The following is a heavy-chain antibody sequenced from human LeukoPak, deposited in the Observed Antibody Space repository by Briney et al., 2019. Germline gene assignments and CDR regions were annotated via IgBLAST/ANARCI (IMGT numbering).Heavy chain of an antibody. Sequence: GESLKIFCKGSGYSFTSYWIGWVRQMPGKGLEWMGIIYPGDSDTRYSPSFQGQVTISADKSISTAYLQWSSLKASDTAMYYCARLPGYSGYDFQVPYYFDYWGQGTLVTVSS. CDR1: GYSFTSYW. J-gene: IGHJ4*02. V-gene: IGHV5-51*01. D-gene: IGHD5-12*01. CDR3: ARLPGYSGYDFQVPYYFDY. CDR2: IYPGDSDT.